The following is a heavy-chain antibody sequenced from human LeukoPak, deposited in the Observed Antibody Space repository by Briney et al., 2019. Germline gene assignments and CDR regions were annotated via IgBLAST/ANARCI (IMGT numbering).Heavy chain of an antibody. V-gene: IGHV5-51*01. Sequence: PGESLKISWKGSGYSFTSYWIAWVRQMSGKGLEGMGIIYPGDSDTRYSPSFQGQVTISADKSINTAYLQWSSLKASDTAMYYCARPMATSSDDAFDIWGQGTMVTVSS. CDR2: IYPGDSDT. CDR1: GYSFTSYW. D-gene: IGHD5-24*01. CDR3: ARPMATSSDDAFDI. J-gene: IGHJ3*02.